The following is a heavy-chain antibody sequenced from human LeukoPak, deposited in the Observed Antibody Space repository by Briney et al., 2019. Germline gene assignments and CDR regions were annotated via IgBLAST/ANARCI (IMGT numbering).Heavy chain of an antibody. CDR1: EYTFSVYH. J-gene: IGHJ4*02. D-gene: IGHD1-1*01. CDR3: ARPNWNDVLSDLGY. V-gene: IGHV1-2*02. Sequence: ASVKVSCKASEYTFSVYHIHWVRQAPGQGLEWMGGINPNSGGTNYAQKFQGRVTMTRDTSISTAYMELSRLRSDDTAVYYCARPNWNDVLSDLGYWGQGTLATVSS. CDR2: INPNSGGT.